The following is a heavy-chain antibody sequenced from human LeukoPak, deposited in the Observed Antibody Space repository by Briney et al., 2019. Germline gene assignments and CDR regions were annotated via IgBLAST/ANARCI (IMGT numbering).Heavy chain of an antibody. V-gene: IGHV3-48*01. D-gene: IGHD2-2*01. CDR1: GFTFSSYS. CDR2: ISSSSSTI. Sequence: PGGSLRLSCAASGFTFSSYSMNWVRQAPGKGLEWVSCISSSSSTIYYADSVKGRFTISRDNAKNSLYLQMNSLRAEDTAVYYCARDSEGIRLDMIVVVPAAREGFDYWGQGTLVTVSS. J-gene: IGHJ4*02. CDR3: ARDSEGIRLDMIVVVPAAREGFDY.